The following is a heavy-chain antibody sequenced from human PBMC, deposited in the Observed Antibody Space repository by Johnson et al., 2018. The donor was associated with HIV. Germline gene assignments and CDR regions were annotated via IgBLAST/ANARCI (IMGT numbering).Heavy chain of an antibody. Sequence: QVQLVESGGGVVQPGRSLRLSCAASGFTFSSYAMHWVRQAPGKGLEWVAVISYDGSNKYYADSVKGRFTISRDNAKNSLYLQLNSLRAEDTAVYYCARARVGYSFAGWGTDAFDIWGQGTMVTVSS. V-gene: IGHV3-30-3*01. J-gene: IGHJ3*02. CDR3: ARARVGYSFAGWGTDAFDI. CDR1: GFTFSSYA. D-gene: IGHD5-18*01. CDR2: ISYDGSNK.